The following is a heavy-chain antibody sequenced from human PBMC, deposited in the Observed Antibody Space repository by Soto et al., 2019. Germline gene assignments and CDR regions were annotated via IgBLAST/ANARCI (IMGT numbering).Heavy chain of an antibody. CDR1: GGTFSSYT. CDR3: AGGVGAAAVYCGMDV. J-gene: IGHJ6*02. V-gene: IGHV1-69*02. Sequence: QVQLVQSGAEVKKPGSSVKVSCKASGGTFSSYTISWVRQAPGQGLEWMGRIIPILGIANYAQKFQGRVTTTADKSTSTAYLELSSLRCEDTGVDYCAGGVGAAAVYCGMDVWGQGTTVTVSS. CDR2: IIPILGIA. D-gene: IGHD6-13*01.